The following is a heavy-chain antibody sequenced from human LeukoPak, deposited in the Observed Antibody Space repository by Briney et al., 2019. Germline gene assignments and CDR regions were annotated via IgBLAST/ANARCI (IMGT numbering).Heavy chain of an antibody. Sequence: SETLSLTCSVSGDSITGYYWGWIRQPPGKGLEWIGNIYYTGNTYYNSSLKSRVTISLDTSKNQFSLTVISMTAADTAVYYCARGRTGYQLLPTKKDYSYYYMDVWDKGTTVTVSS. J-gene: IGHJ6*03. CDR2: IYYTGNT. CDR3: ARGRTGYQLLPTKKDYSYYYMDV. V-gene: IGHV4-39*01. CDR1: GDSITGYY. D-gene: IGHD2-2*01.